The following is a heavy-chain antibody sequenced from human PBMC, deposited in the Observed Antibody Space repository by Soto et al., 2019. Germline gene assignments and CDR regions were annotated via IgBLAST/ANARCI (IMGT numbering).Heavy chain of an antibody. CDR3: ARGGSSDWQVAFDF. J-gene: IGHJ3*01. D-gene: IGHD6-19*01. CDR2: VDHNGRN. V-gene: IGHV4-34*01. Sequence: SETLSLTCAVYGGSFSGYFWNWIRQTPGKGLEWIGKVDHNGRNNYNPSLKSRVTISLDMSKNQISLKLTSVTAADTAVYYCARGGSSDWQVAFDFWGQGTMVTVSS. CDR1: GGSFSGYF.